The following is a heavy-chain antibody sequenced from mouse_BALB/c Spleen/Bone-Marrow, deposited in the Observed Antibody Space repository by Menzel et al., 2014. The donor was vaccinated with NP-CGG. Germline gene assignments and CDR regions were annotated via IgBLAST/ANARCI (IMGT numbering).Heavy chain of an antibody. Sequence: VKLQESGPGLVAPSQSLSITCTVSGFSLSSYGVHWVRQPPGKGLEWLGVIWAGGGTNYNSALMSRLSISKDNSKTQALLKINSPQTDDTAMYYCARTYFYGMDYWGQGTSVTVSS. V-gene: IGHV2-9*02. J-gene: IGHJ4*01. CDR2: IWAGGGT. D-gene: IGHD1-1*01. CDR3: ARTYFYGMDY. CDR1: GFSLSSYG.